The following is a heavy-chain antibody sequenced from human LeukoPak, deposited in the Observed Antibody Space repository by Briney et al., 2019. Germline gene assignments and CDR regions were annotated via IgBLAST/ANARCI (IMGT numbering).Heavy chain of an antibody. CDR1: GFTFNTYA. CDR2: ISGNGDST. J-gene: IGHJ4*02. V-gene: IGHV3-23*01. D-gene: IGHD5/OR15-5a*01. CDR3: ARGWQVIVSAGYYFDY. Sequence: GGSLRLSCAASGFTFNTYAMNWVRQAPGKGLEWVSGISGNGDSTYYADSVKGRFTISRDNTKNTLYLQMNSLRAEDTAVYYCARGWQVIVSAGYYFDYWGQGTLVTVSS.